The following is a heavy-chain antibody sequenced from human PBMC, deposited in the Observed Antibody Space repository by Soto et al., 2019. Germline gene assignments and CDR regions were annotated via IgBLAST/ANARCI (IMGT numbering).Heavy chain of an antibody. V-gene: IGHV1-18*04. CDR3: ARDKMIDDFGLGTYDY. Sequence: QVQLVQSGAEVKKPGASVKVSCKASGYTFTSFGVSWVRQAPGQGLEWMGWISGYNGKTQYAQTLQGRVIMTADTSTTTFYMELRGLRSDDTAVYFCARDKMIDDFGLGTYDYWGQGTTVTVSS. J-gene: IGHJ4*02. D-gene: IGHD3-10*01. CDR2: ISGYNGKT. CDR1: GYTFTSFG.